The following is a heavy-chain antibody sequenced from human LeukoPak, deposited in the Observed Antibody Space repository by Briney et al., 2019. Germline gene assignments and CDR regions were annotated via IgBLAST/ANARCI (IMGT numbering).Heavy chain of an antibody. CDR1: GGSISNYY. CDR3: ASRVLSMGHFDY. V-gene: IGHV4-59*01. J-gene: IGHJ4*02. D-gene: IGHD2/OR15-2a*01. Sequence: PSETLSLTCTVSGGSISNYYWSWIRQPPGKGLEWIGYIYYSGSTNYNPSLKSRVTISVDTSKNQFSLKLSSVTAADTAVYYCASRVLSMGHFDYWGQGTLVTVSS. CDR2: IYYSGST.